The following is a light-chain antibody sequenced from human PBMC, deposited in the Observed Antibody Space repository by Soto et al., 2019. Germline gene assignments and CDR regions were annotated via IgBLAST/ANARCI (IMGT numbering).Light chain of an antibody. Sequence: DIQMTQSPSTQSASVGDRVTITCRASQNINNGLAWYQQKPGRAPNLLIYKASILESGVPSRFSGSGSGTEFTLTISSLQPDDFATYFCLSYDSYSYTFGQGTELEIK. J-gene: IGKJ2*01. V-gene: IGKV1-5*03. CDR1: QNINNG. CDR2: KAS. CDR3: LSYDSYSYT.